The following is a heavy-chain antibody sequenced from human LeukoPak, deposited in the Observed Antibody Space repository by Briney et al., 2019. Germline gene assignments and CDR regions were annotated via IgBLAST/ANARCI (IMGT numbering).Heavy chain of an antibody. CDR3: AKAEQQLSYTYDAFDI. Sequence: GSLRLSFAASGFTFDDYTMHLVRQTPGEGLELVSLFSWDGSSTFYADSVKGRFTISRDNSKNSLFLQMNTLRTEDTALYYCAKAEQQLSYTYDAFDIWGQGTMVTVSS. CDR2: FSWDGSST. V-gene: IGHV3-43*01. J-gene: IGHJ3*02. D-gene: IGHD6-13*01. CDR1: GFTFDDYT.